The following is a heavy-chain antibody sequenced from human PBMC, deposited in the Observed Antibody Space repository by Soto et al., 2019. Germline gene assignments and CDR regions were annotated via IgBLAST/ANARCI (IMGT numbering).Heavy chain of an antibody. CDR2: ISGDGRAR. D-gene: IGHD5-12*01. CDR3: ARALFFYTGYPGY. V-gene: IGHV3-11*01. CDR1: GFTFIDYY. Sequence: RRLSFAASGFTFIDYYINWIRQAPGKGLEWVSYISGDGRARDYADSVKGRFTISRDNAKNSVFLQMNSLRAEDTALYYCARALFFYTGYPGYWGQGTLVTVSS. J-gene: IGHJ4*02.